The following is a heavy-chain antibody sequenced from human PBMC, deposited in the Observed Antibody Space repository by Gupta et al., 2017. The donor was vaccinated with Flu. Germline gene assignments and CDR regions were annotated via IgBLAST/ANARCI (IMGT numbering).Heavy chain of an antibody. CDR2: ISIFNGNT. V-gene: IGHV1-18*01. CDR1: GYTFSNSG. CDR3: ARDTVSGTYGAPDEQ. Sequence: QVQLVQSGPEVKKPGASVRVSCKASGYTFSNSGITWFRQAPGQGLEWMGWISIFNGNTRYAQKLQGRVTMTTDTSTNTAYMDLRRLRFDDTAVYYCARDTVSGTYGAPDEQWGQGTLVTVSS. J-gene: IGHJ4*01. D-gene: IGHD1-14*01.